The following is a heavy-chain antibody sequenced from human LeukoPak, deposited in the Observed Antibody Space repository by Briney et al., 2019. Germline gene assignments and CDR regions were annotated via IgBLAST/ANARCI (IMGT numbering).Heavy chain of an antibody. V-gene: IGHV1-18*01. CDR1: GYTFTSYG. J-gene: IGHJ4*02. CDR2: ISAYNGNT. Sequence: ASVKVSCKASGYTFTSYGISWVRQAPGQGLEWMGWISAYNGNTNYAQKFQGRVTITADESTSTAYMELSSLRSEDTAVYYCATDFRCSSTSCHRRGALNFDYWGQGTLVTVSS. CDR3: ATDFRCSSTSCHRRGALNFDY. D-gene: IGHD2-2*02.